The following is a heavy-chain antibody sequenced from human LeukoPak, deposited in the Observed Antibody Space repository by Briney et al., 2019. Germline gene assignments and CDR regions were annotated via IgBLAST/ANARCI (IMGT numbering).Heavy chain of an antibody. J-gene: IGHJ4*02. CDR1: GFTFSNYA. V-gene: IGHV3-30*04. CDR2: MSYDGSIK. D-gene: IGHD6-6*01. Sequence: GRSLRLSCVASGFTFSNYAMHWVRQAPGKGLEWVAVMSYDGSIKYYADSVKGRFTISRDNSKNTLYLQMNSLRGEDTAVYYCASGSTVSSSSSGNFEYWGQGTLVTVSS. CDR3: ASGSTVSSSSSGNFEY.